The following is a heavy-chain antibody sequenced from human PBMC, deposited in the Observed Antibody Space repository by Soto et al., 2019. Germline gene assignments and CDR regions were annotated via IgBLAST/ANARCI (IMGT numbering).Heavy chain of an antibody. D-gene: IGHD3-9*01. CDR3: ARERYDILTGYYPRYYYYYGMDV. V-gene: IGHV1-69*06. CDR2: IIPIFGTA. J-gene: IGHJ6*02. CDR1: GGTFSSYA. Sequence: QVQLVQSGAEVKKPGSSVKVSCKASGGTFSSYAISWVRQAPGHGLEWMGGIIPIFGTANYAQKFQGRVRITADKSTSTAYMELSSLRSEDTAVYYCARERYDILTGYYPRYYYYYGMDVWGQGTTVTVSS.